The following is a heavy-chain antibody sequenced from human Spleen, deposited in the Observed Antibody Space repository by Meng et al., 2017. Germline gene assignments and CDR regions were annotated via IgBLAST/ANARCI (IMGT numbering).Heavy chain of an antibody. CDR1: GGSLSDYY. Sequence: QVQLKQWGEGLLKPSETLSLTCVVSGGSLSDYYWGWIRQPPGKGLEWIGEINHSGSTNYNPSLESRATISVDTSQNNLSLKLSSVTAADSAVYYCARGPTTMAHDFDYWGQGTLVTVSS. J-gene: IGHJ4*02. V-gene: IGHV4-34*01. CDR3: ARGPTTMAHDFDY. CDR2: INHSGST. D-gene: IGHD4-11*01.